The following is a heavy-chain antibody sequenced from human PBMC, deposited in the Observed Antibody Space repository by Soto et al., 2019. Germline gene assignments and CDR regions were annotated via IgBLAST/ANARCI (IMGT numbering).Heavy chain of an antibody. CDR2: IVVGSGNT. CDR1: GFTFTSSA. J-gene: IGHJ4*02. D-gene: IGHD3-10*01. V-gene: IGHV1-58*01. CDR3: AGGVVRGVIIDLYAY. Sequence: SVKVSCKASGFTFTSSAVQWVRQARGQRLEWIGWIVVGSGNTNYAQKFQERVTITRDMSTSTAYMELSSLRSEDTAVYYCAGGVVRGVIIDLYAYWAQRTLDTVSS.